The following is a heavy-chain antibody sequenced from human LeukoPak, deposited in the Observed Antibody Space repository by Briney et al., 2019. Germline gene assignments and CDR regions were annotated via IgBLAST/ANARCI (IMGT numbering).Heavy chain of an antibody. CDR3: ARYGSGTDV. CDR2: ISGSGGST. D-gene: IGHD3-10*01. V-gene: IGHV3-23*01. Sequence: PGGSLRLSCAASGFTFSSYGMSWVRQAPGKGLEWVSAISGSGGSTYYADSVKGRFTISRDNAKNSLYLQMNSLRAEDTAVYYCARYGSGTDVWGKGTTVTVSS. J-gene: IGHJ6*04. CDR1: GFTFSSYG.